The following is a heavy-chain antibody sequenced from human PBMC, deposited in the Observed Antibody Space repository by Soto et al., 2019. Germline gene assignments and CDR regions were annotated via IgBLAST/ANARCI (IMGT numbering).Heavy chain of an antibody. CDR2: ISYDGSNK. CDR3: AKDIGYNWAYYYYYGMDV. J-gene: IGHJ6*02. Sequence: QVQLVESGGGVVQPGRSLRLSCAASGFTFSSYGMHWVRQAPGKGLEWVAVISYDGSNKYYADSVKGRFTISRDNSKNTLYLQMNSLRAEDTAVYYCAKDIGYNWAYYYYYGMDVWGQGTTVTVSS. CDR1: GFTFSSYG. D-gene: IGHD1-20*01. V-gene: IGHV3-30*18.